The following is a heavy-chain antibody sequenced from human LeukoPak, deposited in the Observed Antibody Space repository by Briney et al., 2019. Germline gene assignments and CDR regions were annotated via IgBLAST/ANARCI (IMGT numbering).Heavy chain of an antibody. D-gene: IGHD2-2*01. CDR2: INPSGGST. CDR1: GYTFTGCY. CDR3: ARDPVTVVTRRDDAFDI. J-gene: IGHJ3*02. Sequence: GASVKVSCKASGYTFTGCYMHWVRQAPGQGLEWMGIINPSGGSTSYAQKFQGRVTMTRDTSTSTVYMELSSLRSEDTAVYYCARDPVTVVTRRDDAFDIWGQGTMVTVSS. V-gene: IGHV1-46*03.